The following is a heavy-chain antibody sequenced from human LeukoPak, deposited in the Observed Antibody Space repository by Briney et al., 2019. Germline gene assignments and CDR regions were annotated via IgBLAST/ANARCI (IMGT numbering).Heavy chain of an antibody. D-gene: IGHD3-9*01. V-gene: IGHV1-3*01. J-gene: IGHJ4*02. CDR2: INAGNGNT. CDR1: GYTFTSYA. Sequence: GASVKVSCKASGYTFTSYAMHWVRQAPGQRLERMGWINAGNGNTKYSQKFQGRVTITRDTSASTAYMELSSLRSEDTAVYYCARVLTGYYVIDYWGQGTLVTVSS. CDR3: ARVLTGYYVIDY.